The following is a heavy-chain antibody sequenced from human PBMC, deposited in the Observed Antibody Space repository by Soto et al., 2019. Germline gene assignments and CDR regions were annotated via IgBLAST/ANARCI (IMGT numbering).Heavy chain of an antibody. CDR3: ARALPVAKGGFDP. CDR2: IYTAGGT. J-gene: IGHJ5*02. D-gene: IGHD2-2*01. Sequence: EVQLVETGGGLIQPGGSLRLSCAASGFTVSNTYMTWVRQPPGKGLECVSVIYTAGGTNYADSVKGRLIISRANSKNTLYLQMNSLRAEDTAVYYCARALPVAKGGFDPWGQGTLVTVSS. V-gene: IGHV3-53*02. CDR1: GFTVSNTY.